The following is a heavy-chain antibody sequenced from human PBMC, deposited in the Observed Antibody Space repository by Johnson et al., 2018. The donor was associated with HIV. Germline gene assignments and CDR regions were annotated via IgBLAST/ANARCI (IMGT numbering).Heavy chain of an antibody. D-gene: IGHD3-22*01. CDR3: AKDVSLVTMIAEGLAFDI. Sequence: QLVESGGGLIQPGGSLRLSCTASGLTVSSNYMSWVRQAPGKGLEWVSGISWNSGSKDYADSVKGRFTISRDNAKNSLYLQMNSLRSEDTALYYCAKDVSLVTMIAEGLAFDIWGQGTMVTVSS. V-gene: IGHV3-9*01. CDR1: GLTVSSNY. J-gene: IGHJ3*02. CDR2: ISWNSGSK.